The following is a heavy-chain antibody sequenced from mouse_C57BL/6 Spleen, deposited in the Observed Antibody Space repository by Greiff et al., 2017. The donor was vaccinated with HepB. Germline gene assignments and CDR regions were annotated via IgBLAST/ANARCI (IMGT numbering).Heavy chain of an antibody. Sequence: VQLQQSGAELARPGASVKLSCKASGYTFTSYGISWVKQRTGQGLEWIGEIYPRSGNTYYNEKFKGKATLTADKSSSTAYMELRSLTSEDSAVYFCARYHYDYDDWYFDVWGTGTTVTVSS. D-gene: IGHD2-4*01. CDR2: IYPRSGNT. V-gene: IGHV1-81*01. CDR3: ARYHYDYDDWYFDV. J-gene: IGHJ1*03. CDR1: GYTFTSYG.